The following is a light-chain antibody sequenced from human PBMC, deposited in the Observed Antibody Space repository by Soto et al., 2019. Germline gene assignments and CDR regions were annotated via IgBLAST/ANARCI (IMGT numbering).Light chain of an antibody. CDR1: QSVSSTY. J-gene: IGKJ1*01. CDR2: GAS. V-gene: IGKV3-20*01. Sequence: MVLTQSPGTLSLSPGERATLSCTASQSVSSTYLAWYQKKPGEAPRLLIYGASSRVTGIPDRFSGSGSGTDFTLTISRLEPEDFAVYYCQQYGTSRWTFGQGTKVDI. CDR3: QQYGTSRWT.